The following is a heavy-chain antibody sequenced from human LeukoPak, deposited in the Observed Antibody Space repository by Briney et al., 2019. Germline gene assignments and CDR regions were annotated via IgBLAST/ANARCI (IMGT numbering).Heavy chain of an antibody. CDR2: IYHSGST. CDR3: ARVGNPLVTVFAWFDP. D-gene: IGHD3-3*01. V-gene: IGHV4-38-2*02. CDR1: GYSISSGYY. J-gene: IGHJ5*02. Sequence: SETLSLTCTVSGYSISSGYYWGWIRQPPGKGLEWIGSIYHSGSTYYNPSLKSRVTISVDTSKNQFSLKLSSVTAADTAVYYCARVGNPLVTVFAWFDPWGQGTLVTVSS.